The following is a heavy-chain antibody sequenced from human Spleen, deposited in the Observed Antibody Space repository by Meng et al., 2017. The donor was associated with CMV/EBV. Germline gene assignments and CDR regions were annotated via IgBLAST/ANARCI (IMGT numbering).Heavy chain of an antibody. Sequence: SETLSLTCGVYGGAFSGYYWSLIRQPPGKGLEWIGEVSHSGSTNYNPSLKSRVTISVDTSKNQFSLKLSSVTAADTAVYYCAMYRVYQGLDIWGQGTMVTVSS. J-gene: IGHJ3*02. D-gene: IGHD6-13*01. CDR2: VSHSGST. CDR3: AMYRVYQGLDI. V-gene: IGHV4-34*01. CDR1: GGAFSGYY.